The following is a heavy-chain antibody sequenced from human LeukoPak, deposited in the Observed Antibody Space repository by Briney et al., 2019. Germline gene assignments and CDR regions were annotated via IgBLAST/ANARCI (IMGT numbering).Heavy chain of an antibody. CDR2: IYTSGST. Sequence: SETLSLTCTVSGGSISNYYWNWIRQPAGKGLEWIGHIYTSGSTNYNPSLKSRVTMSVDTSKNQFSLKLSSVTAADTAVYYCARDKADIPSADLFDYWGQGTLVTVSS. CDR3: ARDKADIPSADLFDY. D-gene: IGHD2-15*01. CDR1: GGSISNYY. J-gene: IGHJ4*02. V-gene: IGHV4-4*07.